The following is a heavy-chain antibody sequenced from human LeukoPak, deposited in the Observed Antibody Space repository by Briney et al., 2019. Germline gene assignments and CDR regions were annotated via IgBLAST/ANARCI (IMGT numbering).Heavy chain of an antibody. CDR3: ASRNSLFI. D-gene: IGHD4-23*01. CDR1: GLTFSNNA. CDR2: ISYDGSNK. J-gene: IGHJ4*02. V-gene: IGHV3-30*04. Sequence: GGSLRLSCAASGLTFSNNAMHWVRQAPGKGLEWVAGISYDGSNKYFVKGRFSISRDNSKNTLYLQMNSLRPEDTAVYYCASRNSLFIWGQGTLVTVSS.